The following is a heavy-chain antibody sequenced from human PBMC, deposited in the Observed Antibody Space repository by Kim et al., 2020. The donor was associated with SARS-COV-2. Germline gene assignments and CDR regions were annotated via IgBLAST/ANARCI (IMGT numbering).Heavy chain of an antibody. J-gene: IGHJ4*02. Sequence: YADSVKGRFNMSRDNSKNTVYLQMSSLRAEDTAVYYCASRRALVGTAYDNWGQGTLVTVSS. CDR3: ASRRALVGTAYDN. V-gene: IGHV3-53*01. D-gene: IGHD1-26*01.